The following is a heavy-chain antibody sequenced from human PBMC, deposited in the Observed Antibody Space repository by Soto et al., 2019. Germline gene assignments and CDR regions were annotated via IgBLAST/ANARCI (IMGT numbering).Heavy chain of an antibody. Sequence: PSETLSLTCTVSGGSISSYYWSWIRQPPGKGLEWIGYIYYSGSTNYNPSLKSRVTISVDTSKNQFSLKLSSVTAADTDVYYCARRSRAIVVALDAFDIWGQGTMVTVSS. D-gene: IGHD3-22*01. J-gene: IGHJ3*02. CDR2: IYYSGST. CDR1: GGSISSYY. CDR3: ARRSRAIVVALDAFDI. V-gene: IGHV4-59*01.